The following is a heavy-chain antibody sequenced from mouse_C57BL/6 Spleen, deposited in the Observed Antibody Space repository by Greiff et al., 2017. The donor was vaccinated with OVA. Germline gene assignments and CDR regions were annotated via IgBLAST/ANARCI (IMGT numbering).Heavy chain of an antibody. J-gene: IGHJ1*03. D-gene: IGHD1-3*01. V-gene: IGHV1-53*01. CDR1: GYTFTSYW. CDR3: AREGGDEWLYFDV. CDR2: INPSNGGT. Sequence: QVQLQQPGTELVKPGASVKLSCKASGYTFTSYWMHWVKQRPGQGLEWIGNINPSNGGTNYNEKFKSKATLTVDKSSSTAYMQLSSLTSEDSAVYCWAREGGDEWLYFDVWGTGATVTVSS.